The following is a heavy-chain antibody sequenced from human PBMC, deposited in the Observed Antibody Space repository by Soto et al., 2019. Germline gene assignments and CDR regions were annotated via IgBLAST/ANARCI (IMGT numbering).Heavy chain of an antibody. Sequence: SETLSLTCTVSGGSISSYYWSWIRQPPGKGLEWIGYIYYSGDTNYNPSLKSRVTISVDTSKNQFSLSLSSLTAADTAVYYCARDTRYGVLDYWGHGTLVTVSS. CDR3: ARDTRYGVLDY. CDR2: IYYSGDT. CDR1: GGSISSYY. V-gene: IGHV4-59*01. D-gene: IGHD4-17*01. J-gene: IGHJ4*01.